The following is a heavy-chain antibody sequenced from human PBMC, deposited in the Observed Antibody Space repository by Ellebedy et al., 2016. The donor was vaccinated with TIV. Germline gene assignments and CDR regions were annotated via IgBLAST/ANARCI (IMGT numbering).Heavy chain of an antibody. Sequence: SETLSLTCAVYGGSFSDYYWTWIRQPPGKGLEWIGEINHSVSTNFNPSLKSRVSISVDTSRNQFSLRLTSVTAADTAIFYCARGLVSGRALDYWGQGTLVTVSS. CDR1: GGSFSDYY. D-gene: IGHD2-15*01. J-gene: IGHJ4*02. V-gene: IGHV4-34*01. CDR3: ARGLVSGRALDY. CDR2: INHSVST.